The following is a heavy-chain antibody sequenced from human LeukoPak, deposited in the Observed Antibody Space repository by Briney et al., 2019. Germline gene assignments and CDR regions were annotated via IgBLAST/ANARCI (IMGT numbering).Heavy chain of an antibody. J-gene: IGHJ4*02. V-gene: IGHV4-59*01. Sequence: SETLSLTCTVSGGSISSYYWSWIRQPPGKGLEWIGYIYYSGSTNYNPSLKSRVTISVDTSKNQFSLKLSSVTAADTAVYYCAKDKGFGGVIVMGRVDYWGQGTLVTVSS. CDR1: GGSISSYY. D-gene: IGHD3-16*02. CDR2: IYYSGST. CDR3: AKDKGFGGVIVMGRVDY.